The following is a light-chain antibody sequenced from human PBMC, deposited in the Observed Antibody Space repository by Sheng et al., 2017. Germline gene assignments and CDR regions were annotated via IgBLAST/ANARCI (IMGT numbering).Light chain of an antibody. V-gene: IGKV3-11*01. CDR3: QQRTNWPPWT. J-gene: IGKJ1*01. CDR2: GAS. Sequence: EIVLTQSPATLSLSPGDRAALSCRASQSISNFLAWYQQKPGQAPRLLIYGASNRATGIPARFSGSGSGTDFTLTISTLEPEDFGVYYCQQRTNWPPWTFGQGPRWRS. CDR1: QSISNF.